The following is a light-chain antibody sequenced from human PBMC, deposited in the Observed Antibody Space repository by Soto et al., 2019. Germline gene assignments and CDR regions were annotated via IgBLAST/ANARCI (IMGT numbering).Light chain of an antibody. CDR1: QSLVYSDGNAY. Sequence: DVVMTQSGLSLPVALGQPASISCRSSQSLVYSDGNAYLTWFQQRPGQSPRRLIYRVSNRDSGVPDRFSGSGSGTDFTLKISRVEAEDVGVYYCMQGTHWPPTFGRGTKVEIK. CDR3: MQGTHWPPT. V-gene: IGKV2-30*01. CDR2: RVS. J-gene: IGKJ1*01.